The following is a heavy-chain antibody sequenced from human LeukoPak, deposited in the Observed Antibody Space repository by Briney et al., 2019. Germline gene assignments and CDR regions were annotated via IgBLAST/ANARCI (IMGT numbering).Heavy chain of an antibody. CDR1: GYRFTSYW. V-gene: IGHV5-51*01. CDR2: IYPGDSES. J-gene: IGHJ4*02. Sequence: GESRLFCCKGSGYRFTSYWIGWVRQMPGKGLEWMGFIYPGDSESTYSPSFQGQVTTSADKFISTAYLQWSGLKASDTAIYYCARKYSSAWRIDYWGQGTLVTVSS. D-gene: IGHD6-19*01. CDR3: ARKYSSAWRIDY.